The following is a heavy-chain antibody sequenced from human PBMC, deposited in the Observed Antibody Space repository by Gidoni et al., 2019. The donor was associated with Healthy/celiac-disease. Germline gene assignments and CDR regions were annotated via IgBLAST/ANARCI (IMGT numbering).Heavy chain of an antibody. V-gene: IGHV4-34*01. CDR2: INHSGST. D-gene: IGHD6-13*01. J-gene: IGHJ4*02. Sequence: QVQLQQWGAGLLQPAATLSLTCAVVGVSCSGYYGSWIRQPPGKGLEWIGEINHSGSTNYNPSLKRRVTISVDTSKTQFALKLSSVTAADTAVYYCARTIGRRIAAAAGPFDYWGQGTLVTVSS. CDR1: GVSCSGYY. CDR3: ARTIGRRIAAAAGPFDY.